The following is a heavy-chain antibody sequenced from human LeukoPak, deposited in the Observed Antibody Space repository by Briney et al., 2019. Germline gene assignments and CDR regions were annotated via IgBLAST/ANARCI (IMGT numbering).Heavy chain of an antibody. CDR1: GDSISRYY. V-gene: IGHV4-59*01. CDR2: IYYSGST. CDR3: ARGGYTYGFVAKFDS. D-gene: IGHD5-18*01. J-gene: IGHJ4*02. Sequence: SETLSLTCTVCGDSISRYYWSWIRQPPGKGLEWVGYIYYSGSTNYNPSLKSRVNISLDKSKHQFSLKLSSVTAADTAVYYCARGGYTYGFVAKFDSWGQGTLVSVSS.